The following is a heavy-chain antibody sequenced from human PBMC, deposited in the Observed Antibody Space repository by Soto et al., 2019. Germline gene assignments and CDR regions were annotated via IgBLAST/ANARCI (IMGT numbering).Heavy chain of an antibody. J-gene: IGHJ4*02. D-gene: IGHD1-20*01. V-gene: IGHV3-72*01. CDR2: IRDRVHSYST. CDR3: VSLWSVTGSRDY. Sequence: EVQLVESGGGLVQPGGSLRLSSAVSGLTFSDHYMGWVRQAPGKGLDWVGRIRDRVHSYSTEYAASVKGRFTISRDDSRNSLYLQMTSLKMEYTAVFYCVSLWSVTGSRDYWGRGTVVTVSS. CDR1: GLTFSDHY.